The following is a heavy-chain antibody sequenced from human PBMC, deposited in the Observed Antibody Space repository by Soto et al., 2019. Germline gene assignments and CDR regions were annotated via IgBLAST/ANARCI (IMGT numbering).Heavy chain of an antibody. Sequence: GGSLRLSCAASGFTFSSYGMHWVRQAPGKGLEWVAVIWYDGSNKYYADSVKGRFTISRDNSKNTLYLQMNSLRAEDTAVYYCARDSGYSSGWTWRAIPNNYYGMDGWGQGTTVTVS. CDR3: ARDSGYSSGWTWRAIPNNYYGMDG. V-gene: IGHV3-33*01. CDR1: GFTFSSYG. CDR2: IWYDGSNK. D-gene: IGHD6-19*01. J-gene: IGHJ6*02.